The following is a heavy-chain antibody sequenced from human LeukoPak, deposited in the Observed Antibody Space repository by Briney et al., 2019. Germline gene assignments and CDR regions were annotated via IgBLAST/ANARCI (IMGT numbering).Heavy chain of an antibody. D-gene: IGHD2-2*01. CDR1: GGSISSSSYY. CDR2: INHSGST. CDR3: ARGRRCYKGTSCYYFDY. V-gene: IGHV4-39*07. Sequence: SETLSLTCTVSGGSISSSSYYWGWIRQPPGKGLEWIGEINHSGSTNYNPSLKSRVTISVDTSKNQFSLKLSSVTAADTAVYYCARGRRCYKGTSCYYFDYWGQGTLVTVSS. J-gene: IGHJ4*02.